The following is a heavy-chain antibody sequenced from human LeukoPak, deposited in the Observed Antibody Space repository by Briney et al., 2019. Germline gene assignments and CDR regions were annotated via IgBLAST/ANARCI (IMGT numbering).Heavy chain of an antibody. J-gene: IGHJ4*02. CDR2: IWYDGSNK. D-gene: IGHD3-22*01. V-gene: IGHV3-33*08. CDR3: VRELPPVVQYYFDY. CDR1: GFTFSDYG. Sequence: GRSLRLSCTASGFTFSDYGMHWVRQAPGKGLEWVAVIWYDGSNKYYADSVKGRFTISRDNSGNTLYLQMNSLRAEDTAVYYCVRELPPVVQYYFDYWGPGTLVTVSS.